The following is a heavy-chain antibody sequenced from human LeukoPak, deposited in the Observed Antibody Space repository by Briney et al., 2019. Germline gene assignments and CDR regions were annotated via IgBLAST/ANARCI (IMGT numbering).Heavy chain of an antibody. CDR2: IYTSGST. Sequence: SETLSLTCTVSGGSISSGSYYWSWIRQPAGKGLKWIGRIYTSGSTNYNPSLKSRVTISVDTSKNQFSLKLSSVTAADTAVYYCARDRVTTGLHYWGQGTLVTVSS. D-gene: IGHD4-17*01. CDR3: ARDRVTTGLHY. J-gene: IGHJ4*02. CDR1: GGSISSGSYY. V-gene: IGHV4-61*02.